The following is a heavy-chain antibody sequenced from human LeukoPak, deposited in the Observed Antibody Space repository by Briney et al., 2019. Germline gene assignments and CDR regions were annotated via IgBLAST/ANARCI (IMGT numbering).Heavy chain of an antibody. CDR2: IQYDGSNE. J-gene: IGHJ4*02. CDR3: AKDWGYYGSGSYSFDY. V-gene: IGHV3-30*02. D-gene: IGHD3-10*01. Sequence: GGSLRLSCAASRFTFSSYGMHWVRQAPGKGLEWVAYIQYDGSNEQYADSVKGRFTISRDNSKNTLYLQMNSLRAEDTAVYYCAKDWGYYGSGSYSFDYWGQGTLVTVSS. CDR1: RFTFSSYG.